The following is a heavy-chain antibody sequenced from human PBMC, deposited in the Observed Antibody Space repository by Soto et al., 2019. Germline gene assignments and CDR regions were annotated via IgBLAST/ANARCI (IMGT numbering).Heavy chain of an antibody. CDR2: IYYSGST. V-gene: IGHV4-31*03. Sequence: SDTLSLSCTVSGGSISSGSYYWIWIRKHPGKGLEWIGYIYYSGSTYYNPSLKSRVTISVDTSKNQFSLKMSSVTAAGTAVYYCARDYPNGPASYYNDAFDIWGQGTMVT. CDR1: GGSISSGSYY. D-gene: IGHD3-10*01. CDR3: ARDYPNGPASYYNDAFDI. J-gene: IGHJ3*02.